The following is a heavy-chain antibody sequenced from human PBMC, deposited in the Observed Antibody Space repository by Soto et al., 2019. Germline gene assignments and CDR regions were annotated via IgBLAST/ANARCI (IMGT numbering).Heavy chain of an antibody. J-gene: IGHJ4*02. V-gene: IGHV3-23*01. Sequence: PGGSLRLSCADSGFTFSSYGMNWVRQAPGKGLEWVSGISGNGGNTYYADSVKGRFTISRDNSKNTLYLQMNSLRAEDTAVYYCAVLRELGYWGQGTLVTVSS. CDR1: GFTFSSYG. D-gene: IGHD1-7*01. CDR3: AVLRELGY. CDR2: ISGNGGNT.